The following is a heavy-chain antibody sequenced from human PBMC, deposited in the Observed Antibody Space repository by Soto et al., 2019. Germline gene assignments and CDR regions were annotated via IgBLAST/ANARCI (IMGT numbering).Heavy chain of an antibody. CDR3: GKVKPATGTDF. CDR1: GFIFSPYG. Sequence: EVRLLESGGGLVQPGGSLRLSCAASGFIFSPYGMSWVRQAPGKGLEWVSTISGNGGGTYYADSVKGRFTLSRDNSKNIVYQQMNSLRAEDTAIYYCGKVKPATGTDFWGQGTLVTVSS. V-gene: IGHV3-23*01. J-gene: IGHJ5*01. CDR2: ISGNGGGT. D-gene: IGHD2-2*01.